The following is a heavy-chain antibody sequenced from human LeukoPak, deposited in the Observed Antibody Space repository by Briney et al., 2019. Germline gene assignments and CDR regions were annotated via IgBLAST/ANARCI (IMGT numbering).Heavy chain of an antibody. J-gene: IGHJ4*02. D-gene: IGHD3-10*01. CDR1: GFTFSSYW. Sequence: PGGSLRLSCAASGFTFSSYWMSWVRQAPGKGLEWVANIKEDGSQEYYADSVRGRFTISRDNARNSVYLQMNSLRAEDTAVYYCAKGGAPFAESAYWGQGTLVTVSS. CDR2: IKEDGSQE. V-gene: IGHV3-7*01. CDR3: AKGGAPFAESAY.